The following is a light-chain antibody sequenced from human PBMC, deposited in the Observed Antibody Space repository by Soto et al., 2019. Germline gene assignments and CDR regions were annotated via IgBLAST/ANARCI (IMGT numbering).Light chain of an antibody. CDR3: QQRSTWPPWT. Sequence: EIVLTQSPATLSLSPGERVTLSCRASQSVSNYLAWYQHKPGQAPRLLIYTASSRAPGIPARFSGSGSGTDFTLTISSLEPEDFAVYYCQQRSTWPPWTFGQGTKVEVK. CDR2: TAS. J-gene: IGKJ1*01. V-gene: IGKV3-11*01. CDR1: QSVSNY.